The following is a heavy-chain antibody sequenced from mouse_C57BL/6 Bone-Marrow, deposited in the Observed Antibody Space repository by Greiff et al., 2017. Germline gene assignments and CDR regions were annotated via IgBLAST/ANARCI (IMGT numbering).Heavy chain of an antibody. Sequence: QVQLQQPGAELVKPGASVKMSCTASGYTFTSYWITWVKQRPGQGLEWIGDIYPGSGSTNYNEKFKSKATLTVDTSSSTAYMQLSSLTSEDSAVYYCARSGLHWDWFAYWGQGTLVTVSA. CDR3: ARSGLHWDWFAY. D-gene: IGHD4-1*01. V-gene: IGHV1-55*01. J-gene: IGHJ3*01. CDR1: GYTFTSYW. CDR2: IYPGSGST.